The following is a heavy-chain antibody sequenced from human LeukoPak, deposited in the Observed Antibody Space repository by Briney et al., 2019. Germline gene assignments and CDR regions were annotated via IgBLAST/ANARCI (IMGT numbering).Heavy chain of an antibody. V-gene: IGHV4-59*08. J-gene: IGHJ3*02. D-gene: IGHD1-26*01. Sequence: PETLSLTCTVSGGSISGHHWTWIRQPPGTGLEWIGYFYDSGDFNYNPPLKSRVTIWMDMSNNQFSLTMSSVAAADTAMYYCARLLRPGGRKGDAFDIWGQGTLVTVSS. CDR1: GGSISGHH. CDR2: FYDSGDF. CDR3: ARLLRPGGRKGDAFDI.